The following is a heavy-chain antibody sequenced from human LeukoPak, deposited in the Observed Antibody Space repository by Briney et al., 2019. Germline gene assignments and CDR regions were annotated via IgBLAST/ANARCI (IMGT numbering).Heavy chain of an antibody. Sequence: TASETLSLTCAVSGGSISSSNWWSWVRQPPGKGLEWIGEIYHSGSTNYNPSLKSRVTISVDKSKNQFSLKLSSVTAADTAVYYCARDLDSYGDYLLGYWGQGTMVTVSS. J-gene: IGHJ3*01. D-gene: IGHD4-17*01. CDR2: IYHSGST. CDR3: ARDLDSYGDYLLGY. V-gene: IGHV4-4*02. CDR1: GGSISSSNW.